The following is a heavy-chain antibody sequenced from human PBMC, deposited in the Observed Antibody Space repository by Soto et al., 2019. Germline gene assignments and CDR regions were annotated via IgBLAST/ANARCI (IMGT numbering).Heavy chain of an antibody. CDR3: ARGGHVVVVTAALDY. V-gene: IGHV1-46*01. Sequence: QVQLVQSGAEVKKPGASVKVSCKASGDTFTDYYIHWVRQAPGQGLEWMGTVNPSGGHTTYAQHFLGRMTMTRDASTSPLYRGRTSLRSEDTAVYYCARGGHVVVVTAALDYWGQGTLVTVSS. J-gene: IGHJ4*02. D-gene: IGHD2-21*02. CDR1: GDTFTDYY. CDR2: VNPSGGHT.